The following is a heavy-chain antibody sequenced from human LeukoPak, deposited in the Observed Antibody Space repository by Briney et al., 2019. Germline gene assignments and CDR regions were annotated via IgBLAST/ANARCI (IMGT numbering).Heavy chain of an antibody. CDR1: GGSFRGYY. D-gene: IGHD4-23*01. V-gene: IGHV4-34*01. CDR3: ARGPTVVTPNDWFDP. J-gene: IGHJ5*02. CDR2: INHSGST. Sequence: SETLSLTCAVYGGSFRGYYWSWIRQPPGKGLEWIGEINHSGSTNYNPSLKSRVTISVNTSKNPFSLKLSSVTAADTAVYYCARGPTVVTPNDWFDPWGQGTLVTVSS.